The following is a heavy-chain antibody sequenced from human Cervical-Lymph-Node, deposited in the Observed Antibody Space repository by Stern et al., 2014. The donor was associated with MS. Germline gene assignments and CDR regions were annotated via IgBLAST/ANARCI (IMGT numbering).Heavy chain of an antibody. Sequence: QVQLVQSGAEVKKPGASVKVSCKASGYTFTDYYVHWVRQAPGQGLEWMGIINPDGGSTTYAQTFQARVTMTSDTSMRTVYMDLSSLRSQDTAVYYCASAGSYSAFDTWGQGTLVTVSS. V-gene: IGHV1-46*03. CDR3: ASAGSYSAFDT. D-gene: IGHD5-12*01. CDR2: INPDGGST. J-gene: IGHJ4*02. CDR1: GYTFTDYY.